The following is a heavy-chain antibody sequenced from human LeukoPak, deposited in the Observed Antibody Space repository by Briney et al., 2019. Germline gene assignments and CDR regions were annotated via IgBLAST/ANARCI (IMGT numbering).Heavy chain of an antibody. CDR3: ARDRYYYGSSGRTFDY. V-gene: IGHV1-18*01. J-gene: IGHJ4*02. CDR2: ISAYNGNT. D-gene: IGHD3-22*01. Sequence: ASVKVSCKASGYTFTSYGISWVRQAPGQGLEWMGWISAYNGNTNYAQKLQGRVTMTTDTSTSTAYMELRSLRSDDTAVYYCARDRYYYGSSGRTFDYWGQGTLVTVSS. CDR1: GYTFTSYG.